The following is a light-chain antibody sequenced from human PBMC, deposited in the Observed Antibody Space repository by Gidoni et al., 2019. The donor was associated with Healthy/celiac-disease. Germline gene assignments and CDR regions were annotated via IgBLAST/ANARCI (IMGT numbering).Light chain of an antibody. Sequence: DRGMTQSPLSLPVTPGEPASISCRSSQSLLHSNGYNYLDWYLQKPGQSPQLLIYLGSNRASGVPDRFSGSGSGTYFTLKISRVEAEDVGVYYCMQALQTPLTFGGXTKVEIK. V-gene: IGKV2-28*01. CDR2: LGS. J-gene: IGKJ4*01. CDR3: MQALQTPLT. CDR1: QSLLHSNGYNY.